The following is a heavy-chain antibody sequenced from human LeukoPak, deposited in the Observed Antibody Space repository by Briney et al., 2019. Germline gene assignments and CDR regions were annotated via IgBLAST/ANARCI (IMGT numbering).Heavy chain of an antibody. V-gene: IGHV1-24*01. D-gene: IGHD1-26*01. CDR2: FDPEDGET. Sequence: ASVKVSCKVSGYTLTELSMHWVRQAPGKGLEWMGGFDPEDGETIYAQKFQGRVTMPEDTSTDTAYMELSSLKSEDTAVYYCATEPIVVGATITADYWGQGTLVTVSS. CDR1: GYTLTELS. J-gene: IGHJ4*01. CDR3: ATEPIVVGATITADY.